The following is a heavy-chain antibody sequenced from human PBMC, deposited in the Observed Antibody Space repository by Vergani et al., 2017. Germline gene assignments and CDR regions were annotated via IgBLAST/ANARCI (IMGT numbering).Heavy chain of an antibody. V-gene: IGHV3-33*01. J-gene: IGHJ5*02. CDR1: VFTFNQYG. CDR3: ARDLRLLYNRFDP. CDR2: TWYEGKNK. Sequence: QVQLVESGGGVAQPGRSLRLSCAASVFTFNQYGMPWVRQAPGKGLEGVAVTWYEGKNKQYADSVKGRFTISRDNSKSTMYLQMNSLRDEDTGVYYCARDLRLLYNRFDPWGQGTLVTVSS. D-gene: IGHD1-14*01.